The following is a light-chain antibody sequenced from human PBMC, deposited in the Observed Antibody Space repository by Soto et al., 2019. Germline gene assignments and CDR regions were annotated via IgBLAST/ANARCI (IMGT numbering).Light chain of an antibody. CDR3: CSYAGGASVV. J-gene: IGLJ2*01. CDR2: EDI. V-gene: IGLV2-23*01. Sequence: QSALTQPASVSGSPGQSITISCTGTSSDIGRYNIVSWYQQHPGKAPKLIIYEDIERPSGVSDRFSGSKSGNTASLTISGLQTEDEADYYCCSYAGGASVVFGGGTQLTVL. CDR1: SSDIGRYNI.